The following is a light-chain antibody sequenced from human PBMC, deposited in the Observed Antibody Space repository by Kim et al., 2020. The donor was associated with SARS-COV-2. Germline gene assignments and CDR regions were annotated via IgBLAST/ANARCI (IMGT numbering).Light chain of an antibody. CDR3: ETWDSNPWV. J-gene: IGLJ3*02. CDR1: SGHSSYI. V-gene: IGLV4-60*03. Sequence: QPVLTQSSSASASLGSSVKLTCTLSSGHSSYIIAWHQQQPGKAPRYLMKLEGSGSYNKGSGVPDRFSGSSSGADRYLTISNLQSEDEADYYCETWDSNPWVFGGGTKLTGL. CDR2: LEGSGSY.